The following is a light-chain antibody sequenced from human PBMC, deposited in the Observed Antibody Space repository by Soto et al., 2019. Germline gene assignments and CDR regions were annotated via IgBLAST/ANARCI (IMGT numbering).Light chain of an antibody. V-gene: IGKV1-12*01. J-gene: IGKJ4*01. CDR3: HEADSYPLT. CDR1: QGISNW. CDR2: TGS. Sequence: DLQMTQSPSSVSASVGDRVSITCRASQGISNWLAWYQQKPGRAPKLLIYTGSSLQSGVPSRFIGSGSGTYISLTIRSVQPEDIAAYYGHEADSYPLTVGGGTKLEIK.